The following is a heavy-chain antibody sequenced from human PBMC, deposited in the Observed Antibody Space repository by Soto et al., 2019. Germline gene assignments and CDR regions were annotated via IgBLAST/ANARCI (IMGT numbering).Heavy chain of an antibody. D-gene: IGHD3-10*01. CDR2: ISSDGSKT. CDR3: AKDFLLVTRPPFDP. V-gene: IGHV3-30*18. CDR1: GFTFSTYG. J-gene: IGHJ5*02. Sequence: PGGSLRLSCAASGFTFSTYGMHWVRQAPGKGLEWVALISSDGSKTHYLDSVKGRFTISRDNSKSTLFLQMNSLRSEDTAVYYCAKDFLLVTRPPFDPWGQGTLVTVSS.